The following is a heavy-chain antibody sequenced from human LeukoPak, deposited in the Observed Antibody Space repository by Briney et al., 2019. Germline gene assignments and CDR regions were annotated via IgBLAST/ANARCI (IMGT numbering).Heavy chain of an antibody. D-gene: IGHD2-15*01. CDR3: ARDPAAASRGFGMDV. J-gene: IGHJ6*02. V-gene: IGHV3-33*01. Sequence: GGSLILSCAASGFTFSSYGMHWVRQAPGKGLEWVAVIWFDGSNKYYADSVRGRFTISRDNSKNTFYLLMDSLSADDTAVYYCARDPAAASRGFGMDVWGQGTTVTVSS. CDR2: IWFDGSNK. CDR1: GFTFSSYG.